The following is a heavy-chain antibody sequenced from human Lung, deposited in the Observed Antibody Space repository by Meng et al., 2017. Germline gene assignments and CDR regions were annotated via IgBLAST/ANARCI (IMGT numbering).Heavy chain of an antibody. Sequence: QLPLQESGPRLVQPLGTLSLACAVSGDSITRTQWWSWLRQTPGKGLEWIGEISHSGSTVYRPSLQGRVSISLDKSNNEFSLKLTSVTAADTAVYYCARETLRELGLFHYWGQGILVTVSS. J-gene: IGHJ4*02. CDR2: ISHSGST. D-gene: IGHD1-7*01. CDR1: GDSITRTQW. V-gene: IGHV4-4*02. CDR3: ARETLRELGLFHY.